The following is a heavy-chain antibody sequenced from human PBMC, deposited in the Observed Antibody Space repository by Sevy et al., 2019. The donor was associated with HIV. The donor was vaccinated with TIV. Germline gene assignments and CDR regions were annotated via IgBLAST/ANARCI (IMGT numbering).Heavy chain of an antibody. CDR3: ARGVATTTYYDFWSGPGNYFDY. CDR2: INHSGST. D-gene: IGHD3-3*01. Sequence: SETLSLTCAVYGGSFSGYYWSWIRQPPGKGLEWIGEINHSGSTNYNPSLKSRVTISVDTSKNQFSLKLNSVTAADTAVYYCARGVATTTYYDFWSGPGNYFDYWGQGTLVTVSS. CDR1: GGSFSGYY. V-gene: IGHV4-34*01. J-gene: IGHJ4*02.